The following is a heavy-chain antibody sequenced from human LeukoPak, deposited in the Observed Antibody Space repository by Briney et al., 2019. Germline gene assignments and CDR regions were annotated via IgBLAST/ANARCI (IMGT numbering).Heavy chain of an antibody. D-gene: IGHD3-22*01. Sequence: SVKVSCKASGGTFSSYAISWVRQAPGQGLEWMGRIIPIHGIANYAQKFQGRVTITADKSTSTAYMELSSLRSEDTAVYYCARSSSHSSGYYYVDYWGQGTLVTVSS. CDR1: GGTFSSYA. V-gene: IGHV1-69*04. J-gene: IGHJ4*02. CDR3: ARSSSHSSGYYYVDY. CDR2: IIPIHGIA.